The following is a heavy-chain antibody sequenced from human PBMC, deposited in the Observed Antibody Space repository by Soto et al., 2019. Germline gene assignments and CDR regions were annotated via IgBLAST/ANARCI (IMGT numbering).Heavy chain of an antibody. V-gene: IGHV4-59*01. CDR2: IYYSGST. D-gene: IGHD6-13*01. CDR1: GGSISSYY. CDR3: ARVNRPTPYSSSWYEGVYYYGMDV. Sequence: SETLSLTCTVSGGSISSYYWSWIRQPPGKGLEWIGYIYYSGSTNYNPSLKSRVTISVDASKNQFSLKLSSVTAADTAVYYCARVNRPTPYSSSWYEGVYYYGMDVWGQGTTVTVSS. J-gene: IGHJ6*02.